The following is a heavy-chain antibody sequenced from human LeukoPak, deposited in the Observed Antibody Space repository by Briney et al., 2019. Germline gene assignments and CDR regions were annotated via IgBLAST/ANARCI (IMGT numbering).Heavy chain of an antibody. CDR3: AKDWALNIVVVTEYYFDY. J-gene: IGHJ4*02. CDR1: GFTFRNFA. V-gene: IGHV3-23*01. Sequence: GGSLRLSCGASGFTFRNFAMSWVRQAPGKGLEWVSLIGGRGDASYYADSVKGRFTISRDNSKNTLYLQMNSLRAEDTAVYYCAKDWALNIVVVTEYYFDYWGQGTLVTVSS. CDR2: IGGRGDAS. D-gene: IGHD2-21*02.